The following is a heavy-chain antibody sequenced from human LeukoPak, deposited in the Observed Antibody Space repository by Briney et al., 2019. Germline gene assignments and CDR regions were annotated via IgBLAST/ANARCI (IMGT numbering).Heavy chain of an antibody. D-gene: IGHD3-10*01. J-gene: IGHJ4*02. Sequence: ASVKVSCKASGYTFTSYGISWVQQAPGQGLEWMGWISAYNGNTNYAQKLQGRVTMTTDTSTSTAYMELRSLRSDDTAVYYCARDNYYGSGSYYSFDYWGQGTLVTVSS. CDR2: ISAYNGNT. V-gene: IGHV1-18*01. CDR1: GYTFTSYG. CDR3: ARDNYYGSGSYYSFDY.